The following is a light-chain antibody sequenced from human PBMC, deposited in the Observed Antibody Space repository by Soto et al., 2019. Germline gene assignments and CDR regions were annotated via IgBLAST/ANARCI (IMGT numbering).Light chain of an antibody. CDR1: QSISSW. Sequence: DIQMSQSPSTLSASVGDRVTITCRASQSISSWLAWYQQKPGKAPKLLIYDASNLETGVPSRFSGSGSGTDFTFTISSLQPEDIATYYCQQYDNLHLTFGQGTRLEIK. CDR2: DAS. V-gene: IGKV1-33*01. J-gene: IGKJ5*01. CDR3: QQYDNLHLT.